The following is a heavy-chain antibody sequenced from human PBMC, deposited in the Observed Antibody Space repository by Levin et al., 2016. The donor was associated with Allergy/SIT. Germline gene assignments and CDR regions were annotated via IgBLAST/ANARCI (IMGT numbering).Heavy chain of an antibody. CDR1: GYTFTGYY. V-gene: IGHV1-2*02. J-gene: IGHJ4*02. D-gene: IGHD6-19*01. CDR3: ARDHRSVAGTSFDY. Sequence: ASVKVSCKASGYTFTGYYMHWVRQAPGQGLEWMGWINPNSGDTNYAEKFQGRVTMTTDTSTSTAYMELRSLRSDDTAVYYCARDHRSVAGTSFDYWGQGTLVTVSS. CDR2: INPNSGDT.